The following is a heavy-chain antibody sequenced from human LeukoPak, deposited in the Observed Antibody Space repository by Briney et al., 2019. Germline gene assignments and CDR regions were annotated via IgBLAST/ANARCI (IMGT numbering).Heavy chain of an antibody. J-gene: IGHJ3*02. D-gene: IGHD3-22*01. CDR3: GCTMIVEGDAFDI. Sequence: ASVKVSCKASGYTFTSYGISWVRQAPGQGLEWMGWISAYNGNTNYAQKLQGRVTMTTDTSTSTAYMELRSLRSDDTAVYYCGCTMIVEGDAFDIWGQGTMVTVSS. V-gene: IGHV1-18*01. CDR2: ISAYNGNT. CDR1: GYTFTSYG.